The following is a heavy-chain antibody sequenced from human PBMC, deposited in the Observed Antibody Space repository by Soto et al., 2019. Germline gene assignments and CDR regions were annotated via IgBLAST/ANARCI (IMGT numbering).Heavy chain of an antibody. Sequence: PSETLSLTCTVSGGSMSSDDYYWSWTRQPPGKGLEWLGYIYHSGTTFYNPSLKSRVSISVDTSKNQFSLRLSSMAAADTAVYYCARVRAYAYGYEDYWGQGTLVTVSS. CDR3: ARVRAYAYGYEDY. J-gene: IGHJ4*02. D-gene: IGHD5-18*01. V-gene: IGHV4-30-4*01. CDR1: GGSMSSDDYY. CDR2: IYHSGTT.